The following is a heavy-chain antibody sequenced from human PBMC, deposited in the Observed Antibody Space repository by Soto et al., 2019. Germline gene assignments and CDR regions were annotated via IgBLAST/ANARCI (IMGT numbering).Heavy chain of an antibody. V-gene: IGHV1-8*01. J-gene: IGHJ6*02. CDR3: ARGSVTSPPRYYYYGMDV. CDR2: MNPNSGNT. CDR1: GYTFTSYD. Sequence: ASVKVSCRASGYTFTSYDINWVRQATGQGLEWMGWMNPNSGNTGYAQKFQGRVTMTRNTSISTAYMELSSLRSEDTAVYYCARGSVTSPPRYYYYGMDVWGQGTTVTVSS. D-gene: IGHD4-4*01.